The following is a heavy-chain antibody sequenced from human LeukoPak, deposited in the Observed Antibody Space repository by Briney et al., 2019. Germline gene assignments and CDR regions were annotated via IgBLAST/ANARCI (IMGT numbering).Heavy chain of an antibody. CDR1: GFTFSSYA. CDR2: ISGSGGST. V-gene: IGHV3-23*01. Sequence: GGSLRLSCAASGFTFSSYAMSWVRQAPGKGLEWVSAISGSGGSTYYADSVKGRFTISRDNSKNTLYLQMNSLRVEDTAVYYCAKVEENYYDSSGYYDYWGQGTLVTVSS. J-gene: IGHJ4*02. D-gene: IGHD3-22*01. CDR3: AKVEENYYDSSGYYDY.